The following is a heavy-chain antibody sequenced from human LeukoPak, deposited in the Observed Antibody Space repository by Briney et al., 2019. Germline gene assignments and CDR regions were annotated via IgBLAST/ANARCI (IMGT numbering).Heavy chain of an antibody. CDR1: GGSFRGDY. D-gene: IGHD3-10*01. J-gene: IGHJ5*02. V-gene: IGHV4-34*01. Sequence: RPSETLSLTCAVYGGSFRGDYWSWIRQPPGKGLEWIGEINHSGSTNYNPSLKSRVSISVDTSKNQFSLKLSSVTAADTAVYYCARGDGGLLWFGELFDPRGQGTLVTVSS. CDR3: ARGDGGLLWFGELFDP. CDR2: INHSGST.